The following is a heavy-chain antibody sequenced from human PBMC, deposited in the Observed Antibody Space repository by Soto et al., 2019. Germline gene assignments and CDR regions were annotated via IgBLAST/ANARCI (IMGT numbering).Heavy chain of an antibody. Sequence: GESLKISCKGSGYSFTSYWIGWVRQMPGKGLEWMGIIYPGDSDTRYSPSFQGQVTISADKSISTAYLQWSSLKASDTAMYYCAILVGYCSGGSCYPNWFDPWGQGTLVTVSS. D-gene: IGHD2-15*01. V-gene: IGHV5-51*01. CDR3: AILVGYCSGGSCYPNWFDP. CDR2: IYPGDSDT. J-gene: IGHJ5*02. CDR1: GYSFTSYW.